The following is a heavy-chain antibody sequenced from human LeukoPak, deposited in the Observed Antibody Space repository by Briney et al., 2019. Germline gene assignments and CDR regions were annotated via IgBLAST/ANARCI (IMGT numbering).Heavy chain of an antibody. CDR3: AKDIVGAVY. D-gene: IGHD1-26*01. V-gene: IGHV3-9*01. CDR1: GFTVSSNY. Sequence: GGSLRLSCAASGFTVSSNYMSWVRQAPGKGLEWVSGISWNSGSIGYADSVKGRFTISRDNAKNSLYLQMNSLRAEDTALYYCAKDIVGAVYWGQGTLVTVSS. CDR2: ISWNSGSI. J-gene: IGHJ4*02.